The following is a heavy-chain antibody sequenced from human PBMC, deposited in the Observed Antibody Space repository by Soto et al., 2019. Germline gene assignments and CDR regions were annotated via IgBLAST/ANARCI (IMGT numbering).Heavy chain of an antibody. CDR3: ARALFGRGCTNGVCYSAGY. D-gene: IGHD2-8*01. CDR2: INPNSGGT. J-gene: IGHJ4*02. Sequence: ASVKVSCKDSGYTFTGYYMHWVRQAPGQGLEWMGWINPNSGGTNYAQKFQGRVTMTRDTSISTAYMGLSRLRSDDTAVYYCARALFGRGCTNGVCYSAGYWGQGTLVTVSS. CDR1: GYTFTGYY. V-gene: IGHV1-2*02.